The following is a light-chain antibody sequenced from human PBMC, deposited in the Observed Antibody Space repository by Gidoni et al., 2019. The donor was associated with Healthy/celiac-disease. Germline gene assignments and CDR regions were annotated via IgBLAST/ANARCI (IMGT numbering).Light chain of an antibody. CDR1: QSVSSSY. Sequence: ELVLTQSPGTLSLSPGERATLSCRASQSVSSSYLAWYQQKPGQAPRLLIYGASSRATGIPERFSGSGSGTDFTITISRLEPEDFAVYYCQQYGSSAWTFGQGTKVEIK. CDR2: GAS. CDR3: QQYGSSAWT. V-gene: IGKV3-20*01. J-gene: IGKJ1*01.